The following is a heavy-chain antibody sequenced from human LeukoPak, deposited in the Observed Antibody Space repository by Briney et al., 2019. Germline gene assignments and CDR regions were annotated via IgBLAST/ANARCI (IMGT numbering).Heavy chain of an antibody. CDR3: ARFAYCGGHCWYYFDY. D-gene: IGHD2-21*02. J-gene: IGHJ4*02. CDR1: GGSISSYY. Sequence: SETLSLTCTVSGGSISSYYWSWIRQPPGKGLEWIGYIYSSGSTNYNPSLKSRVTISVDTSKDQFSLKLSSVTAADTAVYYCARFAYCGGHCWYYFDYWGQGSLVTVSS. CDR2: IYSSGST. V-gene: IGHV4-59*01.